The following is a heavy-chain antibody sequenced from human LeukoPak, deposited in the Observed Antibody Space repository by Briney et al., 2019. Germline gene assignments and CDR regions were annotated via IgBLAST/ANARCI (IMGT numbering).Heavy chain of an antibody. CDR3: TRGEHDCDC. J-gene: IGHJ4*02. CDR1: GGSFSGYY. CDR2: INHSGST. D-gene: IGHD1-26*01. Sequence: PSETLSLTCAVYGGSFSGYYWSWIRQPPGKGLEWIGEINHSGSTNYNPSLKSRVTISVDTSKNQFSLKLSSVTAADTAVYYCTRGEHDCDCWGQGTLVSVSS. V-gene: IGHV4-34*01.